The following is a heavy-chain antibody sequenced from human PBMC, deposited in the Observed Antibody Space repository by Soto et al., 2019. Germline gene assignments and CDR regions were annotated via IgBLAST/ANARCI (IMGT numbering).Heavy chain of an antibody. V-gene: IGHV3-23*01. D-gene: IGHD6-19*01. J-gene: IGHJ1*01. CDR1: GFTFSSYA. Sequence: PGGSLRLSCAASGFTFSSYAMSWVRQAPGKGLEWVSAISGSGGSTYYADSVKGRFTISRDNSKNTLYLQMNSLRAEDTAVYYCAKDKPVGYKQWPNFEYFQHWGQGTLVTVSS. CDR2: ISGSGGST. CDR3: AKDKPVGYKQWPNFEYFQH.